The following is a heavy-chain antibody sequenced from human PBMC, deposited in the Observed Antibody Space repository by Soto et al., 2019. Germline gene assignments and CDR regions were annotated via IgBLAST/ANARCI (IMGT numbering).Heavy chain of an antibody. D-gene: IGHD3-16*01. CDR3: ARGGRDAYNWFDP. CDR2: IKQDGSEK. J-gene: IGHJ5*02. V-gene: IGHV3-7*01. CDR1: GFTFSSYW. Sequence: EAQLVESGGGLVQPGGSLRVSCAVSGFTFSSYWMSWVRQAPGKGLEWVAKIKQDGSEKDYVDSVKGRFTISRDNANNSLFLPMYSLRAEDAAGYYCARGGRDAYNWFDPWGQGTLVTVSS.